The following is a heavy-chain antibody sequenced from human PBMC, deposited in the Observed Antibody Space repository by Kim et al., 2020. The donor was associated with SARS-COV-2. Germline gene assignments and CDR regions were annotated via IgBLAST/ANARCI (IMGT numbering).Heavy chain of an antibody. D-gene: IGHD3-22*01. CDR3: AREGTMIVVVITTWVLDY. V-gene: IGHV3-11*06. J-gene: IGHJ4*02. Sequence: KGRFTISRDNAKNSLYLQMNSLRAEDTAVYYCAREGTMIVVVITTWVLDYWGQGTLVTVSS.